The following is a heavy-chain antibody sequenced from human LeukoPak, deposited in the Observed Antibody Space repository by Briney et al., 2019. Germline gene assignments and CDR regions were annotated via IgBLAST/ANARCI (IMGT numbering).Heavy chain of an antibody. D-gene: IGHD1-14*01. Sequence: GGCLRLSCAASGFTFSANPMSWVRQAPGKGLEWVSSISGNGDYTYYADSVKGRLTISRDNSKNTLYVQVNSLRAEDTAVYYCAKGAATKPFDCWGQGTLVTVSS. J-gene: IGHJ4*02. CDR2: ISGNGDYT. V-gene: IGHV3-23*01. CDR1: GFTFSANP. CDR3: AKGAATKPFDC.